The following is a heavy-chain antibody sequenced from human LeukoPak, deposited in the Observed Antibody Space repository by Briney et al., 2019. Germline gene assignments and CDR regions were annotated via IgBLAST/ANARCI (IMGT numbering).Heavy chain of an antibody. CDR2: IYYSGST. V-gene: IGHV4-59*01. J-gene: IGHJ6*03. CDR1: GGSISSYY. D-gene: IGHD6-6*01. CDR3: ARGMYSSSRLVYYYMDV. Sequence: SETLSLTCSVSGGSISSYYWSWIRQPPGKGLEWIGYIYYSGSTNYNPSLKSRVTISVHTSNNQFSLKLRSVTAADTAVYYCARGMYSSSRLVYYYMDVWGKGTTVTVSS.